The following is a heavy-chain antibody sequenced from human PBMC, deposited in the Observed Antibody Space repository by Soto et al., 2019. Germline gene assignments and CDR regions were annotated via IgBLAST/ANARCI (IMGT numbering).Heavy chain of an antibody. CDR2: TVPVFDTS. D-gene: IGHD3-10*01. V-gene: IGHV1-69*06. J-gene: IGHJ3*01. CDR1: GGTFNGYG. Sequence: QVQLVQSGAVVKKPGSSVEVSCKASGGTFNGYGISWVRQAPGQGLEWMGGTVPVFDTSKYAPRFQGRVTITADKSTRTAYMELSSVRSEDTAIYFRAAGVSNSGAYYTGPSAYDLWGQGTLVIVSS. CDR3: AAGVSNSGAYYTGPSAYDL.